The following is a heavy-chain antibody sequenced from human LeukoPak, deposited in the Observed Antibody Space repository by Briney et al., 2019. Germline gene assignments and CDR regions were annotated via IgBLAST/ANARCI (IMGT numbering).Heavy chain of an antibody. V-gene: IGHV4-34*01. Sequence: SETLSLTCAVSGGPFSGYFWSWIRQSSGKGLEWIGEIHNSGTTNYNPSLNSRVTISEDTSKNQFYLNLSSVTAADTAVYYCARGFFLRGNPGSWFDPWGQGTLVTVSS. D-gene: IGHD3-10*01. CDR3: ARGFFLRGNPGSWFDP. CDR2: IHNSGTT. J-gene: IGHJ5*02. CDR1: GGPFSGYF.